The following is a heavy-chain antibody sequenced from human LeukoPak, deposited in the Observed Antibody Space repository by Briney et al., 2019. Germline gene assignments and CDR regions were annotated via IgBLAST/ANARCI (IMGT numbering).Heavy chain of an antibody. CDR3: AKGIGNWGSGFDY. D-gene: IGHD7-27*01. J-gene: IGHJ4*02. V-gene: IGHV3-23*01. Sequence: GGSLRLSCAASGFTFNNYAMSWVRQAPGKGLEWFSPLIGMGGRISYQDPLKGRFTISRDNSKNTLYLQMNSLRAEDTALYSCAKGIGNWGSGFDYWGQGTLVTVSS. CDR2: LIGMGGRI. CDR1: GFTFNNYA.